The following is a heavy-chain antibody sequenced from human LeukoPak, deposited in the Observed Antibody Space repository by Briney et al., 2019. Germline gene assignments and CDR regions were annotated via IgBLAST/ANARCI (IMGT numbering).Heavy chain of an antibody. D-gene: IGHD6-6*01. CDR1: GFTVSSNY. Sequence: GGSLRLSCAASGFTVSSNYMSWVRQAPGKGLEWVSVIYSGGSTYYADSVKGRFTISRDNSKNTLYLQMNSLRAEDTAVYYCAKDQRTYSSSSDYWGQGTLVTVSS. CDR3: AKDQRTYSSSSDY. V-gene: IGHV3-53*05. CDR2: IYSGGST. J-gene: IGHJ4*02.